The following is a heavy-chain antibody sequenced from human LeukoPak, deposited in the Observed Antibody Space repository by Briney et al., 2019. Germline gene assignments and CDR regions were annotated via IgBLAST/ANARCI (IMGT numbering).Heavy chain of an antibody. Sequence: ASVKVSCKASGYTFTSYYMSWVRQAPGQGLEWVSIINASGGSTNYAQTFQGRVTMTRDMSTSTVYMEMSSLRSEDTAVYYCARRWNPDGLDYWGQGTLVTVSS. CDR1: GYTFTSYY. V-gene: IGHV1-46*01. CDR2: INASGGST. J-gene: IGHJ4*02. CDR3: ARRWNPDGLDY. D-gene: IGHD1-1*01.